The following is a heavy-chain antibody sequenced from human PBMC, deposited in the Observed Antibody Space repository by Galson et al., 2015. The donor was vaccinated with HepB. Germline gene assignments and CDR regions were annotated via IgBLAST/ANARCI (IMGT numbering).Heavy chain of an antibody. Sequence: SLRLSCAASGFTFDDYAMHWVRQAPGKGLEWVSGVSWNSGSIGYADSVKGRFTISRDNAKNSLYLQMNSLRAEDTALYYCAKCPSDIAAAGMDLDYWGQGTLVTVSS. J-gene: IGHJ4*02. D-gene: IGHD6-13*01. CDR2: VSWNSGSI. V-gene: IGHV3-9*01. CDR1: GFTFDDYA. CDR3: AKCPSDIAAAGMDLDY.